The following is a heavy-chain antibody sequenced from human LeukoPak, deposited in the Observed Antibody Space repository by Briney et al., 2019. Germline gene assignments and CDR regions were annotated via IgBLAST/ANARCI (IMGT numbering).Heavy chain of an antibody. CDR2: IIPIFGTA. J-gene: IGHJ3*02. CDR3: ASRESLGAQAFDI. Sequence: ASVKVSCKASGGTFSSYAISWVRQAPGQGLEWMGGIIPIFGTANYAQKFQGRVTITTDESTSTAYMELSSLRSEDTAVYYCASRESLGAQAFDIWGQGTMVTVSS. CDR1: GGTFSSYA. V-gene: IGHV1-69*05. D-gene: IGHD4/OR15-4a*01.